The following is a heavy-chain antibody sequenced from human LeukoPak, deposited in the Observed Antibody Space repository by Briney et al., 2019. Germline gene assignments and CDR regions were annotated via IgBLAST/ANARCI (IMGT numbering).Heavy chain of an antibody. CDR3: AKDIWQQLDMGAFDI. J-gene: IGHJ3*02. D-gene: IGHD6-13*01. V-gene: IGHV3-9*01. CDR2: ISWNSGSI. CDR1: GFTFDDYA. Sequence: PGRSLRLSCAASGFTFDDYAMHWVRQAPGKGLEWVSGISWNSGSIGYADSVKGRFTISRDNAKNSLYLQMNSLRAEDTALYYCAKDIWQQLDMGAFDIWGQGTMVTVSS.